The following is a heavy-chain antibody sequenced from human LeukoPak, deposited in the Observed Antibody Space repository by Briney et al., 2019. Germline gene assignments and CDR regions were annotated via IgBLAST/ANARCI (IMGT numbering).Heavy chain of an antibody. Sequence: GGSLRLSCAASGFTFSTYSMNWVRQAPGKGPEWVSYISSSSSTIYYADSVEGRFTISRDNAKNSLYLQMNNLRVDDSAVYYCAREYTAMAYDYWGQGNLVTVSS. J-gene: IGHJ4*02. D-gene: IGHD5-18*01. CDR2: ISSSSSTI. CDR3: AREYTAMAYDY. CDR1: GFTFSTYS. V-gene: IGHV3-48*04.